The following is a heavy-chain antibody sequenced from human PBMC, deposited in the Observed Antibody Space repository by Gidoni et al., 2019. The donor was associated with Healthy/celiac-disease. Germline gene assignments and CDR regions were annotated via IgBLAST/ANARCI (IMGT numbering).Heavy chain of an antibody. CDR1: GFTFISSG. D-gene: IGHD3-16*01. V-gene: IGHV3-30*18. CDR2: ISDDGSNK. CDR3: AKDEYDYIWGSYSPLDY. J-gene: IGHJ4*02. Sequence: QVQLVESGGGVVQPGRSLRLSCAASGFTFISSGMHWVRQAPGKGLEWVAVISDDGSNKYYADSVKGRFTISRDNSKNTLYLQMNSLRAEDTAVYYCAKDEYDYIWGSYSPLDYWGQGTLVTVSS.